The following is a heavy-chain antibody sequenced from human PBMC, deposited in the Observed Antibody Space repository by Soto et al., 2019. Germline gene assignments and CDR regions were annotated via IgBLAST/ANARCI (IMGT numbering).Heavy chain of an antibody. CDR2: ISGSGGST. J-gene: IGHJ4*02. CDR3: AKDGAPNNYYDILTGYFFD. Sequence: QLGGSLRLSCAASGFTFSSYAMSWVRQAPGKGLEWVSAISGSGGSTYYADSVKGRFTISRDNSKNTLYLQMNSLRAEDTAVYYCAKDGAPNNYYDILTGYFFDWGQGTLVTVSS. D-gene: IGHD3-9*01. V-gene: IGHV3-23*01. CDR1: GFTFSSYA.